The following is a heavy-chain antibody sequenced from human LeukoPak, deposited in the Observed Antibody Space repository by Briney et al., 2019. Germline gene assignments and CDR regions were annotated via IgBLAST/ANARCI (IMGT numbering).Heavy chain of an antibody. V-gene: IGHV1-69*13. J-gene: IGHJ4*02. CDR1: GGTFSSYA. CDR2: IIPIFGTA. Sequence: SVKVSCKASGGTFSSYAISWVRQAPGQGLEWMGGIIPIFGTANYAQKFQGRVTITADESTSTAYMELSSLRSEDTAVHYCARGRFLEWLLYLPTFDYWGQGTLVTVSS. D-gene: IGHD3-3*01. CDR3: ARGRFLEWLLYLPTFDY.